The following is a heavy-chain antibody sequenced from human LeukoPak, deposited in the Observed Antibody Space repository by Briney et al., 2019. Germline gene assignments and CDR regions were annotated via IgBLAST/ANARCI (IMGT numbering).Heavy chain of an antibody. Sequence: ASVKVSCKASGYTFTSYGISWVRQAPGQGLEWMGWISAYNGNTNYAQKLQGRVTMTTDTSTSTAYMELRSLRSDDTAVYYCARANYYDYVWGSYRHTFGDYRGQGTLVTVSS. V-gene: IGHV1-18*01. CDR2: ISAYNGNT. CDR3: ARANYYDYVWGSYRHTFGDY. D-gene: IGHD3-16*02. J-gene: IGHJ4*02. CDR1: GYTFTSYG.